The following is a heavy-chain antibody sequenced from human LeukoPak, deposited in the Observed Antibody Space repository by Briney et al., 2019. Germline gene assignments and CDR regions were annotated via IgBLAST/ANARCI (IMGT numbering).Heavy chain of an antibody. CDR3: ARVGGSGYDWGSFDY. D-gene: IGHD5-12*01. J-gene: IGHJ4*02. CDR1: GGSISSYY. CDR2: IYYSGST. V-gene: IGHV4-59*08. Sequence: PSETLSLTCTVSGGSISSYYWSWIRQPPGKGLEWIGYIYYSGSTNYNPSLKSRVTISVDTSKNQFSLKLSSVTAADTAVYYCARVGGSGYDWGSFDYWGQGTLVTVSS.